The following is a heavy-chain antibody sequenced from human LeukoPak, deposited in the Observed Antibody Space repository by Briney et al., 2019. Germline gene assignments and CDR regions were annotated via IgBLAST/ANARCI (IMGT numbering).Heavy chain of an antibody. D-gene: IGHD2-15*01. Sequence: GECLRLSCAASGFTFSSYGMHWVRQAPGKGLEYVSAISDSGGSTFYADSVKGRFTISRDNSKNTLYLQMSSLRAEDTAVYFCVRGYSFGPYSMDVWGQGTTVTVSS. CDR1: GFTFSSYG. V-gene: IGHV3-64D*09. J-gene: IGHJ6*02. CDR3: VRGYSFGPYSMDV. CDR2: ISDSGGST.